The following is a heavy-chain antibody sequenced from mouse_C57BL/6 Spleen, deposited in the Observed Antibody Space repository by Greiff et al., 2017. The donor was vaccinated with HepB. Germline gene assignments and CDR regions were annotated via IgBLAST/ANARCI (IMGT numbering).Heavy chain of an antibody. D-gene: IGHD2-2*01. CDR3: ARVSTMVTTGGFAY. CDR1: GFTFSSYG. Sequence: DVHLVESGGDLVKPGGSLKLSCAASGFTFSSYGMSWVRQTPDKRLEWVATISSGGSYTYYPDSVKGRFTISRDNAKNTLYLQMSRLKSEDTAMYYCARVSTMVTTGGFAYWGQGTLVTVSA. CDR2: ISSGGSYT. V-gene: IGHV5-6*01. J-gene: IGHJ3*01.